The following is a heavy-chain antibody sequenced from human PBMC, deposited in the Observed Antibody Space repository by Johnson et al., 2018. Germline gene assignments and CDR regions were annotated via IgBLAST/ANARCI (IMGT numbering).Heavy chain of an antibody. V-gene: IGHV1-46*01. D-gene: IGHD1-26*01. Sequence: QVQLVESGAEVKKPGASVKVSCKASGYTFTSYYMHWVRQAPGQGLEWMGIINPSGGSTSYAQKFQGRGPMNRDTSTGTVYMEMSSLRSEDTAVYYCARDRVSGSYSKGAFDIWGQGTMVTVSS. CDR1: GYTFTSYY. CDR2: INPSGGST. CDR3: ARDRVSGSYSKGAFDI. J-gene: IGHJ3*02.